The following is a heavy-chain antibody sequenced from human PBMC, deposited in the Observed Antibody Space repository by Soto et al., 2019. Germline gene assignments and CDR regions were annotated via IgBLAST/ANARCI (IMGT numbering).Heavy chain of an antibody. V-gene: IGHV3-74*01. Sequence: VQLVESGGGLVHPGGSLRLSCAASGFTFSNYWMHWVRQAPGKGLVWVSRITSEGGSTAYAGSVKGRFTISRDNAENPLFLQMNRLRAEDMAVYCFTRVPRCHDGNCYARCAVDFCGQGTMVTVAS. CDR2: ITSEGGST. J-gene: IGHJ3*01. D-gene: IGHD2-21*01. CDR1: GFTFSNYW. CDR3: TRVPRCHDGNCYARCAVDF.